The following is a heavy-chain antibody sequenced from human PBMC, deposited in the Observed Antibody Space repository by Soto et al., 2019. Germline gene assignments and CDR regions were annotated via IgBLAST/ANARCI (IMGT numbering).Heavy chain of an antibody. Sequence: RHSCAASGLTSIPYDMSRVIKATGKGLEWVARSKSKADGGTIDHAAPVKGRFTISRDDSKNTLYLQMTSLKVEDTAVYYCTADVPEWLPQIDYWGQGIQVTVSS. CDR2: SKSKADGGTI. J-gene: IGHJ4*02. CDR1: GLTSIPYD. CDR3: TADVPEWLPQIDY. V-gene: IGHV3-15*01. D-gene: IGHD3-3*01.